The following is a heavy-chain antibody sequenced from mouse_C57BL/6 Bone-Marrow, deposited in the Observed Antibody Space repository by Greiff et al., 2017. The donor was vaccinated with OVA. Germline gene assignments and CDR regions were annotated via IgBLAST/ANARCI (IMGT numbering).Heavy chain of an antibody. Sequence: VQLQQSGAELVRPGASVTLSCKASGYTFTDYEMHWVKQTPVHGLEWIGAIDPGTGGTAYNQKFKGKAILTADKSSSTAYMELRSLTSEDSAVYDCTRLAYYCNDVGAMDYWGQGTSVTVSS. V-gene: IGHV1-15*01. CDR3: TRLAYYCNDVGAMDY. CDR1: GYTFTDYE. CDR2: IDPGTGGT. D-gene: IGHD2-9*01. J-gene: IGHJ4*01.